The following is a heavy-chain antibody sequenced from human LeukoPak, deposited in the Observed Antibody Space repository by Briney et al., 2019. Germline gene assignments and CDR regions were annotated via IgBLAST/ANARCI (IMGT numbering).Heavy chain of an antibody. CDR2: VYMGGTT. D-gene: IGHD5-18*01. Sequence: GGSLRLSCAASGFTVSTNYMNWVRQAPGEGLEWVSVVYMGGTTYYADSVKGRFTISRDSTKNTIYLQMNNLRAEDTAVYYCARGLLRDGYTYTYSFDYWGQGALVTVSS. CDR1: GFTVSTNY. J-gene: IGHJ4*02. CDR3: ARGLLRDGYTYTYSFDY. V-gene: IGHV3-66*01.